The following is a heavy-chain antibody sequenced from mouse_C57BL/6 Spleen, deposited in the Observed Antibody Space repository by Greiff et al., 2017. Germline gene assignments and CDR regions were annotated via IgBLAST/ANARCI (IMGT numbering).Heavy chain of an antibody. Sequence: EVQRVESGPGLVKPSQSLSLTCSVTGYSITSGYYWNWIRQFPGNKLEWMGYISYDGSNNYNPSLKNRISITRDTSKNQFFLKLNSVTTEDTATYYCAYYYGSSSAWFAYWGQGTLATVSA. D-gene: IGHD1-1*01. CDR2: ISYDGSN. CDR3: AYYYGSSSAWFAY. V-gene: IGHV3-6*01. CDR1: GYSITSGYY. J-gene: IGHJ3*01.